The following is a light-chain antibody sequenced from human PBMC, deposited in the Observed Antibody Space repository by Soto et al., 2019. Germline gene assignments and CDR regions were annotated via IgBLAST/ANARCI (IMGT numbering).Light chain of an antibody. CDR3: QHYNSYSEA. Sequence: DIQMTQSPSTLSASVGDIVTITCLASQSISSWLAWYQQKPGKDPKLLIYKASTLKSGVPSRFSGSGSGTEFNLTISRLQTDDFATYYCQHYNSYSEAFGQGTKVDIK. V-gene: IGKV1-5*03. CDR1: QSISSW. CDR2: KAS. J-gene: IGKJ1*01.